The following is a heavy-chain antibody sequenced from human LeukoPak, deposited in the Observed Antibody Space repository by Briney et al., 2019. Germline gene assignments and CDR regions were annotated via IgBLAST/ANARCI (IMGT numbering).Heavy chain of an antibody. Sequence: PGGSLRLSCAASGFTFSSYSMNWVRQAPGKGLEWVSYISSSSSTIYYADSVKGRFTISRDNAKNSLYLQMNSLRAEDTAVYYCARDSSPFESTVYWDAFDIWGQGTMVTVSS. V-gene: IGHV3-48*04. D-gene: IGHD3-22*01. J-gene: IGHJ3*02. CDR3: ARDSSPFESTVYWDAFDI. CDR1: GFTFSSYS. CDR2: ISSSSSTI.